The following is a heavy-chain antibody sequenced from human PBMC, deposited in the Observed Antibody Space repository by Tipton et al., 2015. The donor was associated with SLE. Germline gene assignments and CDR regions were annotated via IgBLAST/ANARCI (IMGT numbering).Heavy chain of an antibody. J-gene: IGHJ4*02. D-gene: IGHD6-6*01. CDR3: ARGAESWALVLFDY. CDR1: GFTFSSYS. V-gene: IGHV3-48*01. Sequence: SLRLSCAASGFTFSSYSMNWVRQAPGKGLEWVSYISSSSSTIYYADSVKGRFTISRDNAKNSLYLQMNSLRAEDTAVYYCARGAESWALVLFDYWGQGTLVTVSS. CDR2: ISSSSSTI.